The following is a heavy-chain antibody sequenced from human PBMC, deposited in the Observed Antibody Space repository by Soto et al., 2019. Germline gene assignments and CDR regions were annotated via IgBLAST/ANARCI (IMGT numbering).Heavy chain of an antibody. CDR1: GHTSTIYA. Sequence: ASVKVSCTASGHTSTIYAMHWVRQAPGQRLEWMGWINAGNGNTKYSQKFQGRVTITRDTSASTAYMELSSLRADDTAVYYCVKGEYYYDSSGYYPFDYWGQGTLVTVSS. CDR2: INAGNGNT. D-gene: IGHD3-22*01. J-gene: IGHJ4*02. CDR3: VKGEYYYDSSGYYPFDY. V-gene: IGHV1-3*01.